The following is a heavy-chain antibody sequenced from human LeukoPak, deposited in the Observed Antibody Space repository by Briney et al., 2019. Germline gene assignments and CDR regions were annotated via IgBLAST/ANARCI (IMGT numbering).Heavy chain of an antibody. CDR3: ARVKRGWLQLRGYFDY. CDR1: GGSFSGYY. D-gene: IGHD5-24*01. J-gene: IGHJ4*03. CDR2: INHSGST. V-gene: IGHV4-34*01. Sequence: SETLSLTCAVYGGSFSGYYWSWIRQPPGKGLEWIGEINHSGSTNYNPSLKSRVTISVDTSKNQFSLKLSSVTAADTAVYYCARVKRGWLQLRGYFDYWGQGTTVTVSS.